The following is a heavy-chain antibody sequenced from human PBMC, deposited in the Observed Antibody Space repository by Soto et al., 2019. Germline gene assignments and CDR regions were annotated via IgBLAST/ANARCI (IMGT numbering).Heavy chain of an antibody. J-gene: IGHJ3*02. V-gene: IGHV1-2*04. Sequence: ASVKVSCKASCYTFTGYYMHWVRQAPRQGMERKGWINPNSGGTNYAQKFEDWVTMTRNTYISKAYIQLIRLRSDDNTAYYCTRERNCSGTSCKRAFDIWGQGTMVTVSS. CDR3: TRERNCSGTSCKRAFDI. CDR1: CYTFTGYY. CDR2: INPNSGGT. D-gene: IGHD2-2*01.